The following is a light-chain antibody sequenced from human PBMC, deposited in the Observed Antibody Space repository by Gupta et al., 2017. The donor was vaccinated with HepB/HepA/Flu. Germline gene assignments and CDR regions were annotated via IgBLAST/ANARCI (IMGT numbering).Light chain of an antibody. CDR2: DDR. Sequence: SYVLTQPPSVSAPPGQTARIACGANNIVTKSVHWYQQRPGQAPVLVVFDDRDRRSGGPERFSGSNSGNTATLTISRVEAEDEADYYCQVGEKRNGDLVVFGGGTKLTVL. V-gene: IGLV3-21*02. CDR1: NIVTKS. J-gene: IGLJ2*01. CDR3: QVGEKRNGDLVV.